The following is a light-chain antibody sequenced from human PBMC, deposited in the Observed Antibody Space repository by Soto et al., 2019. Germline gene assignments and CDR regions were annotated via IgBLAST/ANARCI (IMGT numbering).Light chain of an antibody. CDR3: SSYTRAATYV. CDR1: SSDVGAYNY. CDR2: DVS. V-gene: IGLV2-14*03. J-gene: IGLJ1*01. Sequence: QSALTQPASMSGSPGQSITISCTGSSSDVGAYNYDSWYQQYRPGEAPKLIIYDVSHRPAGVSTRLSGSKSGNTASLTISGLQTEDEADYYCSSYTRAATYVFGTGTKLTVL.